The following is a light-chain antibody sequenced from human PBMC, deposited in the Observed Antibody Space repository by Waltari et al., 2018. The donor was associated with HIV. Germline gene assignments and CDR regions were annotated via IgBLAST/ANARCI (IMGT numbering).Light chain of an antibody. J-gene: IGLJ2*01. V-gene: IGLV2-14*01. CDR1: SSDINGSNY. CDR2: DFS. Sequence: SALTQPASVSGSPGQSITISCTGTSSDINGSNYASWYQQHPGKAPKLMIYDFSYRPSGVSNRFSGSKSGNTASLTISGLQAEDEADYYCSSYTSSSTLVVFGGGTKLTVL. CDR3: SSYTSSSTLVV.